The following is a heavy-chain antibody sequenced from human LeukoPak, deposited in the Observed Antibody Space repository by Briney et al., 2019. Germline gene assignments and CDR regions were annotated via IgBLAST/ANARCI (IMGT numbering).Heavy chain of an antibody. D-gene: IGHD5-24*01. CDR1: GYTFTSYD. Sequence: ASVKVSCKASGYTFTSYDINWVRQATGQGLEWMGWMNPNSGNTGYAQKFQGRVTMTRNTSISTAYMELSSLRSEDTAVYYCARARGVSLRRLQLAPRPLDYWGQGTLVTVSS. J-gene: IGHJ4*02. V-gene: IGHV1-8*01. CDR3: ARARGVSLRRLQLAPRPLDY. CDR2: MNPNSGNT.